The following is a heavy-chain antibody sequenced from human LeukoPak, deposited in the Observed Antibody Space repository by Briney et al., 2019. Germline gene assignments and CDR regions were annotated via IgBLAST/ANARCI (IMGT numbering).Heavy chain of an antibody. CDR3: ARRPRYSSSSRYYYYGMDV. V-gene: IGHV4-59*08. D-gene: IGHD6-6*01. CDR1: GGSISSYY. J-gene: IGHJ6*02. Sequence: SETLSLTCTVSGGSISSYYWSWIRQPPGKGLEWIGYIYYSESTNYNPSLKSRVTISVDTSKNQFSLKLSSVTAADTAVYYCARRPRYSSSSRYYYYGMDVWGQGTTVTVSS. CDR2: IYYSEST.